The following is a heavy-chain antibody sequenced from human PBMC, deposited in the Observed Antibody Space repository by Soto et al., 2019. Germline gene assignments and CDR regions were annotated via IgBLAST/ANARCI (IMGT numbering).Heavy chain of an antibody. CDR1: GGTFGNSA. CDR3: ARDKDRQQLGGNYYYGIDV. J-gene: IGHJ6*02. D-gene: IGHD3-3*02. CDR2: SIPIFPTP. V-gene: IGHV1-69*12. Sequence: QVQLVQSGAEVKKPGSSVTVSCKASGGTFGNSAISWVRQAPGQGLEWMGGSIPIFPTPDYAQNFQGRLTLTADEAPSTAYMELTSLRSEDTAVYYCARDKDRQQLGGNYYYGIDVGGQGTTVTVSS.